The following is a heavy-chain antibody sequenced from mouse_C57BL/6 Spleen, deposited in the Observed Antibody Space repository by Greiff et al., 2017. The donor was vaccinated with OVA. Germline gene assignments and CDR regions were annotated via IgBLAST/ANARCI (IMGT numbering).Heavy chain of an antibody. CDR2: INPSTGGT. D-gene: IGHD1-1*01. CDR3: AARDFITTYYVDY. CDR1: GYSFTGYY. Sequence: EVQLQQSGPELVKPGASVKISCKASGYSFTGYYMNWVKQSPEKSLEWIGEINPSTGGTTYNQKFKAKATLTVDKSSSTAYMQLKSLTSEDSAVYYCAARDFITTYYVDYWGQGTTLTVSS. J-gene: IGHJ2*01. V-gene: IGHV1-42*01.